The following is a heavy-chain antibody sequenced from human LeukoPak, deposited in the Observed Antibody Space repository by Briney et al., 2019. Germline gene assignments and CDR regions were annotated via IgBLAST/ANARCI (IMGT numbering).Heavy chain of an antibody. J-gene: IGHJ4*02. CDR2: IYYSGST. CDR3: ARAHSSGWGR. Sequence: SETLSLTCTVSGGSISSYYWSWTRQPPGKGLEWIGYIYYSGSTNYNPSLKSRVTISVDTSKNQFSLKLSSVTAADTAVYYCARAHSSGWGRWGQGTLVTVSS. V-gene: IGHV4-59*12. D-gene: IGHD6-19*01. CDR1: GGSISSYY.